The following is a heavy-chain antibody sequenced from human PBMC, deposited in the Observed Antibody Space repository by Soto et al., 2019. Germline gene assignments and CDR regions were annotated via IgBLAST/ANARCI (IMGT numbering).Heavy chain of an antibody. V-gene: IGHV3-9*01. CDR2: ITWHSGTI. J-gene: IGHJ6*03. D-gene: IGHD3-16*01. Sequence: EVQLVESGGGLVQPGRSLRLSCAASGFTFDQYTMHWVRQAPGKGLEWVSSITWHSGTIGHADSVKGRFTISRDNAKNSVYLQMNSLGGEDTALYYCAKEMITFGDFNYYYMDVWGKGTTVTVSS. CDR1: GFTFDQYT. CDR3: AKEMITFGDFNYYYMDV.